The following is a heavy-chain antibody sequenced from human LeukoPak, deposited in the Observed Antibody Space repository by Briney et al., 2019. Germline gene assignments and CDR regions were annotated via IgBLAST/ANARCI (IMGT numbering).Heavy chain of an antibody. CDR2: IYYSGST. D-gene: IGHD1-26*01. V-gene: IGHV4-61*01. CDR1: GGSVSSGSYY. CDR3: AGVVGGSYSMGV. Sequence: SETLSLTCTVSGGSVSSGSYYWSWIRQPPGKGLEWIGYIYYSGSTKYNPSLKSRVTISIDTSKNQFSLKLSSVTAADTAMYYCAGVVGGSYSMGVWGQGTTVTVSS. J-gene: IGHJ6*03.